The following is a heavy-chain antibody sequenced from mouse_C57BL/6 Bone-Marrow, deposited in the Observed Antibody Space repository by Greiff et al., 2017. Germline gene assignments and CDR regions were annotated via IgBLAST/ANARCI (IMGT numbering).Heavy chain of an antibody. V-gene: IGHV1-4*01. D-gene: IGHD1-1*01. Sequence: VQLQQSGAELARPGASVKMSCKASGYTFTSYTMHWVKKRPGQGLEWIGYINPSSGYTKYNQKFKDKATLTADKSSRTAYMQLSSLTSEDSAVYYCAGRDYYGSSPFAYWGQGTLVTVSA. CDR1: GYTFTSYT. J-gene: IGHJ3*01. CDR3: AGRDYYGSSPFAY. CDR2: INPSSGYT.